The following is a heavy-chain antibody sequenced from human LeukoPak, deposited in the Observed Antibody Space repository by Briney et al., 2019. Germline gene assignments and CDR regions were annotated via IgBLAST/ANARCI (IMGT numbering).Heavy chain of an antibody. Sequence: TSETLSLTCTVSGGSISSNNYYWGWIRQPPGKGLEWLGSMSYTWNTYNNPSLKSRVIISVDTSKNQFSLRLSSVTAADTAVYFCTRGPQGSSTWYPIWGQGTMVTVSS. CDR2: MSYTWNT. CDR1: GGSISSNNYY. D-gene: IGHD6-13*01. CDR3: TRGPQGSSTWYPI. J-gene: IGHJ3*02. V-gene: IGHV4-39*01.